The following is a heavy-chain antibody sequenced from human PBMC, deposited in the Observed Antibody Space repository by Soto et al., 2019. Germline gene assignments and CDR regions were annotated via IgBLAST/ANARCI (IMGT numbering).Heavy chain of an antibody. Sequence: PSQTLSLTCAISGDSVSSNSAAWNWIRQSPSRGLEWLGRTYYRSKWYNDYAVSVKSRITINPDTSKNQFSLQLNSVTPKDTAVYYCARYTRERYSSGWGEITDYYCGMDVWGQGTTVTVSS. V-gene: IGHV6-1*01. CDR3: ARYTRERYSSGWGEITDYYCGMDV. CDR2: TYYRSKWYN. D-gene: IGHD6-19*01. J-gene: IGHJ6*02. CDR1: GDSVSSNSAA.